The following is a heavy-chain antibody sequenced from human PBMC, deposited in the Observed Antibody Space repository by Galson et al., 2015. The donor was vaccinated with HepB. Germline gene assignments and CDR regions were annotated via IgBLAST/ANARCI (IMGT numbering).Heavy chain of an antibody. CDR2: IKQDGSEK. V-gene: IGHV3-7*05. Sequence: SLRLSCAASGFTFSGYWMTWVRQAPGKGLEWVANIKQDGSEKYYVDSVKGRFTISRDNAKNSLYLQMNNLRAEDTAVYYCARTGPVIYYYDSSGVRFFEYWGQGALVTVSS. D-gene: IGHD3-22*01. CDR1: GFTFSGYW. J-gene: IGHJ4*02. CDR3: ARTGPVIYYYDSSGVRFFEY.